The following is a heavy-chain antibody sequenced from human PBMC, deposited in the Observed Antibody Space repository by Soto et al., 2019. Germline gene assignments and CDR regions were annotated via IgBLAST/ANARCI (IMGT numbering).Heavy chain of an antibody. CDR3: TRDRQWLVLINYMDV. D-gene: IGHD6-19*01. CDR2: IRSKAYGGTT. J-gene: IGHJ6*03. CDR1: GFSFGEYA. Sequence: SLRLSCTASGFSFGEYAMSWFRQAPGKGLEWVGFIRSKAYGGTTEYAASVKGRFTISRDDSKSIAYLQMNSLKTEDTAVYYCTRDRQWLVLINYMDVWGKGTTVTVSS. V-gene: IGHV3-49*03.